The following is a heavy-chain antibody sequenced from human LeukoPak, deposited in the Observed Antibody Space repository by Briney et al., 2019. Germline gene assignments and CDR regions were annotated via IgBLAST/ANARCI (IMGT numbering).Heavy chain of an antibody. Sequence: GGSLRLSCAASGFSFSSYWMHWVRQSPGKGLVWVSRINNDGSYTSYADSVKGRFTISRDNAKNTLYLQMNSLRAEDTAVYYCARISNWGQGTLVTVSS. CDR1: GFSFSSYW. D-gene: IGHD6-13*01. V-gene: IGHV3-74*01. CDR2: INNDGSYT. CDR3: ARISN. J-gene: IGHJ4*02.